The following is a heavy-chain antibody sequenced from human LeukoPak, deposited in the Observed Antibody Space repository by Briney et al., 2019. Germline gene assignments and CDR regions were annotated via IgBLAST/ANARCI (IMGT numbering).Heavy chain of an antibody. CDR1: RGSISPYY. CDR2: TFYSGTT. J-gene: IGHJ4*02. CDR3: ARGGRGYYDEHF. D-gene: IGHD3-22*01. V-gene: IGHV4-59*01. Sequence: SETLSLTCTVSRGSISPYYWSWIRQPPGKGLEWIGNTFYSGTTNSNPSLKSRVTISVDTSRNQFSLKLSSVTAADTAVYYCARGGRGYYDEHFWGQGTLVTVSS.